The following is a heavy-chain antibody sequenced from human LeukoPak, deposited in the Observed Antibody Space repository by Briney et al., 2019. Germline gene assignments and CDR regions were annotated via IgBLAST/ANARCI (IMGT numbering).Heavy chain of an antibody. CDR2: MCHSGST. Sequence: PSETLSLTCTVSGYSISSGYYWGWIRQPPGKGLEWIGSMCHSGSTHYNPSLKSRVTISVDTSKNQFSLKLSSVTAEDTAVYYCARDWDGEGGSYYGVTYWGQGTLVTVSS. D-gene: IGHD1-26*01. J-gene: IGHJ4*02. V-gene: IGHV4-38-2*02. CDR3: ARDWDGEGGSYYGVTY. CDR1: GYSISSGYY.